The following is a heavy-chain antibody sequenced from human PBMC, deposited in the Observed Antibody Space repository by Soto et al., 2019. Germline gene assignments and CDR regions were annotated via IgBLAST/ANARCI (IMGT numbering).Heavy chain of an antibody. J-gene: IGHJ4*02. CDR2: ISSSGSTI. CDR3: ARVSPYSSSWDFDY. Sequence: GGSLRLSCAASGFTFSSYEMNWVRQAPGKGLEWVSYISSSGSTIYYADSVKGRFTISRDNAKNSLYLQMNSLRAEDTAVYYCARVSPYSSSWDFDYWGQGTLVTVSS. CDR1: GFTFSSYE. V-gene: IGHV3-48*03. D-gene: IGHD6-6*01.